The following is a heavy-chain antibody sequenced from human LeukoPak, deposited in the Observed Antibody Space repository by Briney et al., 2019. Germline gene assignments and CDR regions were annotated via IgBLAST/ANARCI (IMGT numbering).Heavy chain of an antibody. CDR2: IRYDGSSK. J-gene: IGHJ4*02. D-gene: IGHD6-6*01. Sequence: GGSLRLSCAASGFTFSSYGMQWVRQAPGKVLEWVEFIRYDGSSKYYADSVKGRFTISRHNSKNTLYLQMNSLRADDTAVYYCAKGKRGPYSSSSGLFDYWGLRTLVTVSS. CDR1: GFTFSSYG. CDR3: AKGKRGPYSSSSGLFDY. V-gene: IGHV3-30*02.